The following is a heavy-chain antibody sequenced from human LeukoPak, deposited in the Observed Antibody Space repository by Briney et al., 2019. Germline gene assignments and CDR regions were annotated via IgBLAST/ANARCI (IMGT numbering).Heavy chain of an antibody. D-gene: IGHD6-13*01. CDR1: GGSFSGYY. CDR3: ARGRAAAAVKRDLDY. Sequence: SETLSLTCAVYGGSFSGYYWSWIRQPPGKGLEWIGEINHSGSTNYNPSLKSRVTISVDTSKNQFSLKLSSVTAADTAVYYCARGRAAAAVKRDLDYWGQGTLVTVSS. CDR2: INHSGST. V-gene: IGHV4-34*01. J-gene: IGHJ4*02.